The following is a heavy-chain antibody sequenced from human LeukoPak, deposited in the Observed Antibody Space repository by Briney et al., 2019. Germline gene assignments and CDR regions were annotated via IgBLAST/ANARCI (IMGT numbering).Heavy chain of an antibody. CDR1: GFTFSSYG. CDR2: IRYDGSNK. V-gene: IGHV3-30*02. CDR3: AIFGVVIPSFDY. J-gene: IGHJ4*02. D-gene: IGHD3-3*01. Sequence: GGSLRLPCAASGFTFSSYGMHWVRQAPGKGLEWVAFIRYDGSNKYYADSVRGRFTISRDNSKNTLYLQMNSLRAEDTAVYYCAIFGVVIPSFDYWGQGTLVTVSS.